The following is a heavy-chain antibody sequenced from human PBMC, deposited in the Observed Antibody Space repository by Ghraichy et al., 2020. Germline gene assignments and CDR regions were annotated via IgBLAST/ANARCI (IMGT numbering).Heavy chain of an antibody. J-gene: IGHJ4*02. CDR2: ISGSGGST. CDR3: AKSSGWYLEGNYFDY. CDR1: GFTFSSYA. V-gene: IGHV3-23*01. Sequence: GGSLRLSCAASGFTFSSYAMSWVRQAPGKGLEWVSAISGSGGSTYYADSVKGRFTISRDNSKNTLYLQMNSLRAEDTAVYYCAKSSGWYLEGNYFDYWGQGTLVTVSS. D-gene: IGHD6-19*01.